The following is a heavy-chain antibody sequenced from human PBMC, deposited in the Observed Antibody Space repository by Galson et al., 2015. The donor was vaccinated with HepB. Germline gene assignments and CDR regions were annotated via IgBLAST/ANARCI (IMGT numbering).Heavy chain of an antibody. V-gene: IGHV4-59*01. D-gene: IGHD6-19*01. Sequence: SETLSLTCTVSGGSISGSYWSWIRQPPGKGLEWLGYVHSSGSTDYKPSLESRATISVDTSKNQFSLELSSVTAADAAVYFCARGRSGWYYYFDSWGQRTLVTVSS. J-gene: IGHJ4*02. CDR2: VHSSGST. CDR3: ARGRSGWYYYFDS. CDR1: GGSISGSY.